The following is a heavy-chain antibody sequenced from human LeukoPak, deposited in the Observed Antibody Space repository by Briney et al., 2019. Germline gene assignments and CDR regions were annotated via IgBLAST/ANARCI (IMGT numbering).Heavy chain of an antibody. CDR2: ISGSGSST. V-gene: IGHV3-23*01. Sequence: PGGSLRLSCAASGFTFSSYAMSWVRQAPGKGLEWVSTISGSGSSTYYADSVKGRFTISRDNSKNTLYLQMNSLRAEDTAVYYCAKDFRGFDAFDIWGQGTMVTVSS. D-gene: IGHD3-22*01. J-gene: IGHJ3*02. CDR3: AKDFRGFDAFDI. CDR1: GFTFSSYA.